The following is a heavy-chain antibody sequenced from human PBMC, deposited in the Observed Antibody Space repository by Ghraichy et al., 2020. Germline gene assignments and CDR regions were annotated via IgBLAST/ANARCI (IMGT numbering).Heavy chain of an antibody. J-gene: IGHJ6*02. CDR1: GFTFSSYS. CDR3: ARDFAIVVVVAATLNEYYYYGMDV. D-gene: IGHD2-15*01. Sequence: GGSLRLSCAASGFTFSSYSMNWVRQAPGKGLEWVSSISSSSSYIYYADSVKGRFTISRDNAKNSLYLQMNSLRAEDTAVYYCARDFAIVVVVAATLNEYYYYGMDVWGQGTTVTVSS. CDR2: ISSSSSYI. V-gene: IGHV3-21*01.